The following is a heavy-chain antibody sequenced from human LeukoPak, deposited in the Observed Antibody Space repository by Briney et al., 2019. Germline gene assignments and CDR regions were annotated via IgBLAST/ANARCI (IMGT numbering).Heavy chain of an antibody. D-gene: IGHD5-12*01. CDR3: ARDPNSGYDMVWYLDL. Sequence: GRSPRLSCAGSGFTFSTYAMHWVRQAPGEGLEWVAVISSDGTKKYYADSVKGRFTISRDNSKDMLYLQMNSLRVDDTAVYYCARDPNSGYDMVWYLDLWGRGTLVTVSS. V-gene: IGHV3-30-3*01. CDR1: GFTFSTYA. J-gene: IGHJ2*01. CDR2: ISSDGTKK.